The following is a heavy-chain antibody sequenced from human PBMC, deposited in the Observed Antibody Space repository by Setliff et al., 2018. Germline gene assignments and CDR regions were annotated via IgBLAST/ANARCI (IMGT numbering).Heavy chain of an antibody. CDR1: GASISSGSNY. V-gene: IGHV4-61*09. Sequence: LSETLSLTCSVSGASISSGSNYWSWIRQPAGKGVEWIGHILSSGGTNYNPSLKNRVSISLDTSKNQFSLNLNSVTAADTAVYFCARDTPHDPVSSNWYRNWFDPWGQGILVTVSS. CDR2: ILSSGGT. D-gene: IGHD6-13*01. CDR3: ARDTPHDPVSSNWYRNWFDP. J-gene: IGHJ5*02.